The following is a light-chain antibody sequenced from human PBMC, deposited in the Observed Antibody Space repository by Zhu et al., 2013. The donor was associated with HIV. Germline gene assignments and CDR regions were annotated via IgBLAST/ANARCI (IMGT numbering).Light chain of an antibody. CDR1: SSNIGAGFD. CDR2: GNT. V-gene: IGLV1-40*01. J-gene: IGLJ2*01. CDR3: AAWDASLNGFWL. Sequence: QSVLTQPPSVSGAPGQRVTISCSGTSSNIGAGFDVHWYQQLPRTAPKLLVYGNTKRPSGVPDRFSGSKSGTSASLAISGLQSEDEADYYCAAWDASLNGFWLFGGGTKLTVL.